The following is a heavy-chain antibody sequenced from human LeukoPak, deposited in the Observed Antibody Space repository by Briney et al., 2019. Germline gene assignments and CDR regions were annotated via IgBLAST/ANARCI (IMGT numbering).Heavy chain of an antibody. CDR2: IYHSGST. CDR1: GGSISSGGYS. J-gene: IGHJ4*02. D-gene: IGHD2/OR15-2a*01. Sequence: SETLSLTCAVSGGSISSGGYSWSWIRQPPGKGLEWIGYIYHSGSTYYNPSLKSRVTISVDRSKNQFSLKLSSVTAADTAVYYCARGYVLIDYWGQGTLVTVSS. CDR3: ARGYVLIDY. V-gene: IGHV4-30-2*01.